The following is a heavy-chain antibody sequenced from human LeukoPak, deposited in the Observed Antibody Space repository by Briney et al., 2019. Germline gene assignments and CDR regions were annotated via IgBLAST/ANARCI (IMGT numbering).Heavy chain of an antibody. CDR2: IIPIFGTA. D-gene: IGHD6-13*01. V-gene: IGHV1-69*13. CDR3: ARAEGNSYSSSWYGY. J-gene: IGHJ4*02. Sequence: SVKVSCKASGGTFSSYAISWVRQAPGQGLEWMGGIIPIFGTANYAQKFQGRVTITADESTSTAYMELSSLRSEDTAVYYCARAEGNSYSSSWYGYWGQGTLVTVSS. CDR1: GGTFSSYA.